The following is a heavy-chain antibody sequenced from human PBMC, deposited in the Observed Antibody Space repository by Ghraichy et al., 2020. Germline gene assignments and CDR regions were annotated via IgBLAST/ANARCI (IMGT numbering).Heavy chain of an antibody. CDR2: ISSSSSTI. CDR3: ARDSHVIAGCSGYPMYYFDY. Sequence: GGSLRLSCAASGFTFSSYSMNWVRQAPGKGLEWVSYISSSSSTIYYADSVKGRFTISRDNAKNSLYLQMNSLRDEDTAVYYCARDSHVIAGCSGYPMYYFDYWGQGTLVTVSS. J-gene: IGHJ4*02. D-gene: IGHD3-22*01. CDR1: GFTFSSYS. V-gene: IGHV3-48*02.